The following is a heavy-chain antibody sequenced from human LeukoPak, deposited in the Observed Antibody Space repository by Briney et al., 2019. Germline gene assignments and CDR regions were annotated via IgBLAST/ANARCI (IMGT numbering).Heavy chain of an antibody. CDR2: IYYSGST. V-gene: IGHV4-30-4*01. CDR3: ASLWFGDDLNYYYYYGMDV. Sequence: PSETLSLTCTVSGGSISSGDYYWSWIRQPPGKGLEWIGYIYYSGSTYYNPSLKSRVTISVDTSKNQFSLKLSSVTAADTAVYYCASLWFGDDLNYYYYYGMDVWGQGTTVTVSS. CDR1: GGSISSGDYY. J-gene: IGHJ6*02. D-gene: IGHD3-10*01.